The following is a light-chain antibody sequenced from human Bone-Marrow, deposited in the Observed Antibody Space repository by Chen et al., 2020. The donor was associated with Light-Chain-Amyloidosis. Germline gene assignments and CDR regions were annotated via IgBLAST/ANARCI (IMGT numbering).Light chain of an antibody. J-gene: IGLJ3*02. Sequence: QSALTQPASVSGSPGQSLTIACTGSRSDVGGYNFVSCYQQLPGKAPKLLIYDVTNRPSGVSYRFSGSKSGNTASLTVSGLQAEDEADYYCSSYTVSSTWVFGGGTKLTVL. CDR2: DVT. CDR1: RSDVGGYNF. CDR3: SSYTVSSTWV. V-gene: IGLV2-14*03.